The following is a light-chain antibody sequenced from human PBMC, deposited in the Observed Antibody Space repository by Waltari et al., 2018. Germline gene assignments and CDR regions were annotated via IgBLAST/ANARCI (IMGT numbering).Light chain of an antibody. Sequence: DVVMTQSPLSLPLTPGVPASISCRSSQSLLDTNGDNYLDWYLQKPGQSPQLLIYLGSNRASGVPDRFSGSGSGTDFTLKVSRVEAEDVGIYYCMQTLQTPRAFGPGTKVDIK. CDR2: LGS. CDR3: MQTLQTPRA. J-gene: IGKJ3*01. V-gene: IGKV2-28*01. CDR1: QSLLDTNGDNY.